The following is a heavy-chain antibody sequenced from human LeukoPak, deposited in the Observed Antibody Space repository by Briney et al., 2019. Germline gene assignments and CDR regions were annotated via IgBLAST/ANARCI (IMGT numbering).Heavy chain of an antibody. V-gene: IGHV4-39*02. CDR2: IYYIRNI. J-gene: IGHJ4*02. CDR1: GGSTSSSEYY. Sequence: SETLSLTCTGSGGSTSSSEYYWVGMRQPPDEGLVWIASIYYIRNIKYNPSLKSRATISIDTSNNPFSLKLSSVTAPDTAVYSCARWLIMAVAGRGEFHYWGQGTLVTASA. D-gene: IGHD6-13*01. CDR3: ARWLIMAVAGRGEFHY.